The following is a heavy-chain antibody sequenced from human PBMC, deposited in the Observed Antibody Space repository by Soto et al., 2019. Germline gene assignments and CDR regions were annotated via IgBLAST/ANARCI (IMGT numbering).Heavy chain of an antibody. CDR1: GGTFSSQA. Sequence: QVHLVQSGAEVKKPGSSVQVSCKASGGTFSSQAITWVRQAPGQGLEWMGGIIPIFNRANYAQKFQGRVTITADEAKSTSYMELTSLRSEETAVYYCARVMAKRVDYWGQGTLVTVSS. D-gene: IGHD3-10*01. J-gene: IGHJ4*02. V-gene: IGHV1-69*01. CDR2: IIPIFNRA. CDR3: ARVMAKRVDY.